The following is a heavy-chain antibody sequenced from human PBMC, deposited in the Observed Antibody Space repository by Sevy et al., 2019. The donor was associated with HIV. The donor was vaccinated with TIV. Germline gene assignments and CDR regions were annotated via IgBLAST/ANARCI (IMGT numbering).Heavy chain of an antibody. V-gene: IGHV3-30*18. CDR1: GFTFSNYY. J-gene: IGHJ4*02. CDR2: TSHDESYK. CDR3: VKDRSSTWSFDF. Sequence: GGSLRLSCAASGFTFSNYYMHWVRQAPGKGLEWVAMTSHDESYKYYIDSVKGRFTISRDNSKNTLFLQMNNLRAGDTAVYYCVKDRSSTWSFDFWGQGTVVTVSS. D-gene: IGHD6-13*01.